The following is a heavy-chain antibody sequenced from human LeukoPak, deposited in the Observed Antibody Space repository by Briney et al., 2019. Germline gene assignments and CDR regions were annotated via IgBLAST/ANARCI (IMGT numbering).Heavy chain of an antibody. Sequence: ASVKVSCKASGYTFTGYGISWVRQAPGQGLEWMGWISAYNGNTNYAQKLQGRVTMTTDTSTSTAYMELRSLRSDDTAVYYCARSINPYSGTPVDYWGQGTLVTVSS. V-gene: IGHV1-18*01. CDR3: ARSINPYSGTPVDY. J-gene: IGHJ4*02. CDR2: ISAYNGNT. CDR1: GYTFTGYG. D-gene: IGHD1-26*01.